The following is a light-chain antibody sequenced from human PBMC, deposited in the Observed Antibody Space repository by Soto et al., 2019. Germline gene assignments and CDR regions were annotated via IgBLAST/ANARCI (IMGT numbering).Light chain of an antibody. V-gene: IGLV2-14*01. J-gene: IGLJ1*01. CDR3: SSYTSSSTYV. CDR1: SSDVGGYNY. Sequence: QSVLTQPASVSGSPGQSITISCTGTSSDVGGYNYVSWSQQHPGKAPQLMIYEVSNRPSGVSNRFSGFKSGNTASLTISGLQAEDEADYYCSSYTSSSTYVFGTGTKVTVL. CDR2: EVS.